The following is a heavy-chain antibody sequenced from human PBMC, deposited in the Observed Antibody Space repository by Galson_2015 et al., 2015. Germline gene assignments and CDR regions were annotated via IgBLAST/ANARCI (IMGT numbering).Heavy chain of an antibody. CDR2: IYHSGST. D-gene: IGHD6-6*01. CDR1: GGSISSSNW. Sequence: SETLSLTCAVSGGSISSSNWWSWVRQPPGKGLEWIGEIYHSGSTNYNPSLKSRVTISVDKSKNQFSLKLSSVTAADTAVYYCASRARLNYYYYMDVWGKGTTVTVSS. V-gene: IGHV4-4*02. J-gene: IGHJ6*03. CDR3: ASRARLNYYYYMDV.